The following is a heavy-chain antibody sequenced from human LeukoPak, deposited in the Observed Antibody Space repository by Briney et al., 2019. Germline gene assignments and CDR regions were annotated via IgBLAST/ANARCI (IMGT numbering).Heavy chain of an antibody. J-gene: IGHJ2*01. V-gene: IGHV5-51*01. CDR2: IYPGDSDT. CDR3: ARLGYYDSSGYYHWWYFDL. CDR1: GYSFTSYW. Sequence: GESLKISCKGSGYSFTSYWIGWVRQMPGKGLEWMGIIYPGDSDTRYSPSFQGQVTISADKSISTAYLQWSSLKASDTAMYYCARLGYYDSSGYYHWWYFDLWGRGTLVTVSS. D-gene: IGHD3-22*01.